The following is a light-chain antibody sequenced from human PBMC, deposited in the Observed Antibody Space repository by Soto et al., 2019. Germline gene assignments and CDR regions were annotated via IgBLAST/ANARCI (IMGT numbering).Light chain of an antibody. CDR1: SSDVGGYNY. CDR2: EVS. V-gene: IGLV2-8*01. CDR3: SSYAGSQRV. J-gene: IGLJ2*01. Sequence: QSALTQPPSASGSPGQSVTISCTGTSSDVGGYNYVSWYQQHPGKAPKLMIYEVSKRPSGVPDRFSGSKSGNTASLTVSGLQAEDEADYYCSSYAGSQRVFGGGTKVTVL.